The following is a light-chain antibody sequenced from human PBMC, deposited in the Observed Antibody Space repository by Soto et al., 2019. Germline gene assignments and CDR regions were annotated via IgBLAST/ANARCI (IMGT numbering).Light chain of an antibody. Sequence: QSVLTQPRSVSGSPGQSVTISCTGTSSDVGGYNYVSWYQQHPGKAPKLMIYDVSKRPSGVPDRFSGSKSGNTASLTISGLQAEDEAAYYCSSYAGSYTRVFGGGTQLTVL. CDR3: SSYAGSYTRV. J-gene: IGLJ3*02. CDR1: SSDVGGYNY. V-gene: IGLV2-11*01. CDR2: DVS.